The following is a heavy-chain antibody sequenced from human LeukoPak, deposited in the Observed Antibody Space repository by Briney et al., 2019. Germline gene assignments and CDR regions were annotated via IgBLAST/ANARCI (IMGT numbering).Heavy chain of an antibody. V-gene: IGHV3-30*02. CDR3: AKDSTIYYDSSGYYPYYYGMDV. D-gene: IGHD3-22*01. CDR1: GFTFSSYG. CDR2: IRYDGSNK. Sequence: GGSLRLSCAASGFTFSSYGMHWARQAPGKGLEWVAFIRYDGSNKYYADSVKGRFTISRDNSKNTLYLQMNSLRAEDTAVYYCAKDSTIYYDSSGYYPYYYGMDVWGQGTTVTVSS. J-gene: IGHJ6*02.